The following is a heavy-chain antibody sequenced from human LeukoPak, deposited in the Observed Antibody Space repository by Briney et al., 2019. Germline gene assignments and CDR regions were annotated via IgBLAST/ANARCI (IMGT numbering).Heavy chain of an antibody. D-gene: IGHD6-19*01. CDR1: GFTFSIYG. CDR3: ATEVRSGWTFLYY. CDR2: NSGSGGRT. Sequence: GGSLSLSCGASGFTFSIYGMSWVRQAPGKGREWVSDNSGSGGRTYYADFVKRRFTVSRHSTKNMLHLQMHSISTYDNAAYYCATEVRSGWTFLYYWGQGTRVTVSA. V-gene: IGHV3-23*01. J-gene: IGHJ4*02.